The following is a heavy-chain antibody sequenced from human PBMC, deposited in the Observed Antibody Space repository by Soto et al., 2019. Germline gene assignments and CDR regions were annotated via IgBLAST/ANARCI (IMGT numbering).Heavy chain of an antibody. CDR3: ARGNYDFWSGQHNWFDP. V-gene: IGHV3-11*01. J-gene: IGHJ5*02. CDR1: GFTFSDYY. CDR2: ISSSGSTI. Sequence: GGSLRLSCAASGFTFSDYYMSWIRQAPGKGLEWVSYISSSGSTIYYADSVKGRFTISRDNARNSLYLQMNSLRAEDTAVYYCARGNYDFWSGQHNWFDPWGQGTLVTVSS. D-gene: IGHD3-3*01.